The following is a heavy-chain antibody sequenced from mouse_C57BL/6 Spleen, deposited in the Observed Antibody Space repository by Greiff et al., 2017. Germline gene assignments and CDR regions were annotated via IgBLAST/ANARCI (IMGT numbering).Heavy chain of an antibody. CDR3: ARPGYYGSSFYAMDY. D-gene: IGHD1-1*01. J-gene: IGHJ4*01. CDR2: IDPSDSYT. CDR1: GYTFTSYW. Sequence: QVQLQQPGAELVMPGASVKLSCKASGYTFTSYWMHWVKQRPGQGLEWIGEIDPSDSYTNYNQKFKGKSTLTVDNASSTAYRQLSSLTSEDSAVYYCARPGYYGSSFYAMDYWGQGTSVTVSS. V-gene: IGHV1-69*01.